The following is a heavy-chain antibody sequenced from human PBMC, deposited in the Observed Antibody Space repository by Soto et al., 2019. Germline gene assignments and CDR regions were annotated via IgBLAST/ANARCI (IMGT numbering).Heavy chain of an antibody. D-gene: IGHD3-10*01. CDR1: GGTFSSYG. CDR3: ARENYYGSGSFYRDAFDI. Sequence: QVQLVQSGAEVKKPGSSVKVSCKASGGTFSSYGIHWVRQAPGQGLEWMGGIIPMSGRANYAQKFQGRVAIRVDESTRAAYMELRSLRSEDTAMYYCARENYYGSGSFYRDAFDIWGQGTMVHVSS. V-gene: IGHV1-69*01. J-gene: IGHJ3*02. CDR2: IIPMSGRA.